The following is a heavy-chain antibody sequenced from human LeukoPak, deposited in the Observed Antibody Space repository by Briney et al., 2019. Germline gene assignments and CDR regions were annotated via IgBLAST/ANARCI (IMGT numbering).Heavy chain of an antibody. CDR1: GYSISSGYY. V-gene: IGHV4-38-2*01. D-gene: IGHD6-6*01. CDR2: IYHSGST. Sequence: SETLSLTXVVSGYSISSGYYWGWIRQPPGKGLEWIGSIYHSGSTYYNPSLKSRVTISVDTSKNQFSLKLSSVTAADTAVYYCARRLYSSSYWYFDLWGRGTLVTVSS. J-gene: IGHJ2*01. CDR3: ARRLYSSSYWYFDL.